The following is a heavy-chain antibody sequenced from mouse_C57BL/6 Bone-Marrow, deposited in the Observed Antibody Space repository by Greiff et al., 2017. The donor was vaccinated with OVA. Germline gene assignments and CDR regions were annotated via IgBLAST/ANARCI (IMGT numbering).Heavy chain of an antibody. Sequence: VQRVESGAELVKPGASVKMSCKASGYTFTSYWITWVKQRPGQGLEWIGDIYPGSGSTNYNEKFKSKATLTVDTSSSTAYMQLSSLTSEDSAVYYCASNLYYFDYWGQGTTLTVSS. CDR3: ASNLYYFDY. V-gene: IGHV1-55*01. CDR2: IYPGSGST. CDR1: GYTFTSYW. J-gene: IGHJ2*01.